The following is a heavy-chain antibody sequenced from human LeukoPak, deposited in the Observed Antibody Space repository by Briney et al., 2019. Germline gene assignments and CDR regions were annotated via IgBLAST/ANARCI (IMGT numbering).Heavy chain of an antibody. D-gene: IGHD3-22*01. CDR3: AKTYYYDLFDY. J-gene: IGHJ4*02. V-gene: IGHV3-23*01. CDR2: ISGSGGST. Sequence: GGSLSLSCAASGFTFSSYPMGWVGRAPGRGRGWVSAISGSGGSTYYADSVKGRFTISRDNSRNTLYLQMNSLRAEDTAVYYCAKTYYYDLFDYWGQGTLVTVSS. CDR1: GFTFSSYP.